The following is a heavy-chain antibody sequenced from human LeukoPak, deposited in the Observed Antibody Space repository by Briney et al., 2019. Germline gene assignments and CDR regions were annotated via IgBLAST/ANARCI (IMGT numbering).Heavy chain of an antibody. Sequence: SETLSLTCTVSGGSISSYYWSWIRQPPGKGLEWIGYIYTSGSTNYNPSLKSRVTISVDTSKSQFSLKLSSVTAAGTAVYYCARLSSGWYGSHWFDPWGQGTLVTVSS. D-gene: IGHD6-19*01. CDR3: ARLSSGWYGSHWFDP. CDR2: IYTSGST. J-gene: IGHJ5*02. CDR1: GGSISSYY. V-gene: IGHV4-4*09.